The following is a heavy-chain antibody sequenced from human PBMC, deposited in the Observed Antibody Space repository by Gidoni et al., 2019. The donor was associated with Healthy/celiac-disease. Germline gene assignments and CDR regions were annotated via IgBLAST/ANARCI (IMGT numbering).Heavy chain of an antibody. Sequence: WLAHIFSNDEKSYSTSLKSRLTISKDTSKSQVVLTMTNMDPVDTATYYCARIHPPTLYNWNDDWFDPWGQGTLVTVSS. CDR3: ARIHPPTLYNWNDDWFDP. D-gene: IGHD1-1*01. CDR2: IFSNDEK. J-gene: IGHJ5*02. V-gene: IGHV2-26*01.